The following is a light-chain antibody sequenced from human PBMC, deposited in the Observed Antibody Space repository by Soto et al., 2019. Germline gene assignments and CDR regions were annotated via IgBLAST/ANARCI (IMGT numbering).Light chain of an antibody. CDR1: QSIDTH. CDR3: HQTYSPPDT. J-gene: IGKJ1*01. CDR2: EAS. V-gene: IGKV1-39*01. Sequence: DIRMTQSPSSLSASVLDRFTITCRASQSIDTHLNWYQQHPGKAPNALIYEASNLQSGVPSRFSGSGSGTDFTLTISGLQPDDSATYYCHQTYSPPDTFGQGTKVDI.